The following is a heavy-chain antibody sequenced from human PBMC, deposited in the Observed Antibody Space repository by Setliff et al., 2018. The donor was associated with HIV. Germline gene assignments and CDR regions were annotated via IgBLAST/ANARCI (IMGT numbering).Heavy chain of an antibody. CDR2: IYTSGST. CDR3: ARARYIVIRGDAGMDV. V-gene: IGHV4-4*07. CDR1: GGSITNYY. J-gene: IGHJ6*02. D-gene: IGHD3-10*01. Sequence: PSETLSLTCTVSGGSITNYYWSWVRQPAGKGLEWIGRIYTSGSTGYYPSLKSRVTISVDTSKNQVSLKLSSVTASDTAVYYCARARYIVIRGDAGMDVWGPGTTVTV.